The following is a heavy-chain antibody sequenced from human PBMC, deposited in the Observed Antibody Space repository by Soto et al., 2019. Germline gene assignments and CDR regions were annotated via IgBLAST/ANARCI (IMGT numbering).Heavy chain of an antibody. Sequence: PGGSLRLSCAASGFTFSSYSMNWVRQAPGKGLEGVSYISSSSSTIYYADSVKGRFTISRVNAKFSLFLQMNSLRAEDTAVYYCARVVISGSYLDYWGQGTLVTVSS. CDR1: GFTFSSYS. V-gene: IGHV3-48*01. CDR2: ISSSSSTI. J-gene: IGHJ4*02. CDR3: ARVVISGSYLDY. D-gene: IGHD1-26*01.